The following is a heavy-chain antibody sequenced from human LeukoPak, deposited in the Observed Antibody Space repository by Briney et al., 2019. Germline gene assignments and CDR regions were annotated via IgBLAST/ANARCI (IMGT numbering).Heavy chain of an antibody. Sequence: ASVKVSCKASGGTFSSYAISWVRQAPGQGREWMGWINPNSGGTNYAQTFQGRVTMTRDTSISTAYMELSRLRSDDTAVYYCARVSLTGYMRGWFDPWGQGTLVTVSS. V-gene: IGHV1-2*02. CDR1: GGTFSSYA. CDR2: INPNSGGT. D-gene: IGHD3-9*01. J-gene: IGHJ5*02. CDR3: ARVSLTGYMRGWFDP.